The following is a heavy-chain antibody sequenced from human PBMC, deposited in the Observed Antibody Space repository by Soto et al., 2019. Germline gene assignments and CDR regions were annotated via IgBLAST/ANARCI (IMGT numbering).Heavy chain of an antibody. V-gene: IGHV4-4*02. Sequence: QVQLQESGPGLVKPSGTLSLTCAVSGGSISSSNWWSWVRQPPGKGLEWIGEIYHSGSTNYNPSLQRRVTISVDKSKNQFSLKLSSVTAADTAVYYCARGGEGYCSGGSCYRRYYYYGMDVWGQGTTVTVSS. CDR3: ARGGEGYCSGGSCYRRYYYYGMDV. J-gene: IGHJ6*02. CDR2: IYHSGST. D-gene: IGHD2-15*01. CDR1: GGSISSSNW.